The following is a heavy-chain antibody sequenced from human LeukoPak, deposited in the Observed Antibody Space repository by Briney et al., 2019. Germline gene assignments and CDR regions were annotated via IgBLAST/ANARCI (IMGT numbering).Heavy chain of an antibody. Sequence: GGSLRLSCAASGFTFSSYAMHWVRQAPGKGLEWVAVISYDGSNKYYADSVKGRFTISRDNSKNTLYLQMNSLRAEDTAVYYCARDFGGSYPTSVDYWGQGTLVTVSS. J-gene: IGHJ4*02. D-gene: IGHD1-26*01. CDR3: ARDFGGSYPTSVDY. V-gene: IGHV3-30-3*01. CDR2: ISYDGSNK. CDR1: GFTFSSYA.